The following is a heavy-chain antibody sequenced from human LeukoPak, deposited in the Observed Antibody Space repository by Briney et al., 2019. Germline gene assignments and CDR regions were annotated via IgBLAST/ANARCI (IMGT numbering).Heavy chain of an antibody. CDR2: ISAYNGDT. V-gene: IGHV1-18*01. CDR1: GYTFTNYG. CDR3: ARSIAVATYDS. J-gene: IGHJ4*02. D-gene: IGHD6-19*01. Sequence: ASVKVSCKASGYTFTNYGTIWVRQAPGQGLEWMGWISAYNGDTNYAQKVQGRVTLTTDTSTSTAYMELRSLRSDDTAVYYCARSIAVATYDSWGQGTLVTVSS.